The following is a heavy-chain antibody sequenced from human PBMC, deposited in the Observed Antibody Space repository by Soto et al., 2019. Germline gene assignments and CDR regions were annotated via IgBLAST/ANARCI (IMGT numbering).Heavy chain of an antibody. CDR3: AREASGSYDYFDY. Sequence: SETLSLTCTVSGGSISSYYWNWIRQPPGKGLEWIGYIYYSGSTNYNPSLKSRVTISVDTSKNQFSLKLSSVTAADTAVYYCAREASGSYDYFDYWGQGTLVTVSS. V-gene: IGHV4-59*01. D-gene: IGHD1-26*01. J-gene: IGHJ4*02. CDR1: GGSISSYY. CDR2: IYYSGST.